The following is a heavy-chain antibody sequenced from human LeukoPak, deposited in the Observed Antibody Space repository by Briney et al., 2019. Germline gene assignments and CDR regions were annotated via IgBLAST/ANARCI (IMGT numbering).Heavy chain of an antibody. CDR2: IRGGVRNT. J-gene: IGHJ3*02. Sequence: LSGGSLCLSCAVSGFSFSSDATSWVRQAPGKGLEWVSAIRGGVRNTYYAACVKGRPTLSRDNTTHTLYQQMNRLRTEETAVSWVAKSSTRNYVGSDLEDAFYIWGQGTMVTVSS. CDR3: AKSSTRNYVGSDLEDAFYI. V-gene: IGHV3-23*01. D-gene: IGHD3-22*01. CDR1: GFSFSSDA.